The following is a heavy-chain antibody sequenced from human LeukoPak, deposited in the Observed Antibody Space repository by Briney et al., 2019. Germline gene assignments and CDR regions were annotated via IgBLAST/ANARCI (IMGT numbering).Heavy chain of an antibody. D-gene: IGHD3-10*01. V-gene: IGHV1-18*01. Sequence: ASVKVSCKASGYTFANFGITWVRQAPGQGLEWMGWISVYNGNTNYAQKLQGRVTMTTDTSTSTAYMELRSLRSDDTAVYYCAREDDYYGSGDDAFDIWGQGTMVTVSS. CDR1: GYTFANFG. J-gene: IGHJ3*02. CDR2: ISVYNGNT. CDR3: AREDDYYGSGDDAFDI.